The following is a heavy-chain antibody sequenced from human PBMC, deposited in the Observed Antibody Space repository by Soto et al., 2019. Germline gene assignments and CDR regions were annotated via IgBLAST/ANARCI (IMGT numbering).Heavy chain of an antibody. D-gene: IGHD2-21*02. Sequence: PSETLSLTCTVSGGSISNDRWSWVRQPAGKGLEWIGRIFASGRTNYNPSLQSRVTMSVDTSKNRFSPTMTSLAAADTAVYYCKRGTFETTATCYWGQGIPVTVSS. CDR3: KRGTFETTATCY. CDR2: IFASGRT. J-gene: IGHJ4*02. CDR1: GGSISNDR. V-gene: IGHV4-4*07.